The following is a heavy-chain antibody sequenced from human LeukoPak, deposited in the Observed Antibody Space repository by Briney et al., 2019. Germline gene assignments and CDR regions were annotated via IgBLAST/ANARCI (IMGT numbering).Heavy chain of an antibody. CDR1: GFTFSSYA. CDR3: ARDATGYYDFWSGYYTMVYAFDI. V-gene: IGHV3-30*04. D-gene: IGHD3-3*01. Sequence: GGSLRLSCAASGFTFSSYAMHWVRQAPGKGLEWVAVISYDGSNKYYADSVKGRFTISRDNSKNTLYLQMNSLRAEDTAVYYCARDATGYYDFWSGYYTMVYAFDIWGQGTMVTVSS. J-gene: IGHJ3*02. CDR2: ISYDGSNK.